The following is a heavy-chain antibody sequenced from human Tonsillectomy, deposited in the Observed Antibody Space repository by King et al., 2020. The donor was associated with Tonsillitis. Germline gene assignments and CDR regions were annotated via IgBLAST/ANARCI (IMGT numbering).Heavy chain of an antibody. Sequence: VQLQESGPGLVKPSETLSLTCTVSDSSITSDYYWGWIRQSPGEGLEWIGNIYHSGSTYYNPSLNSRVTISVHTSKNQFSLKLSSVTAADTAMYYCARVGYYGDWFDPWGQGTLVTVSS. V-gene: IGHV4-38-2*02. D-gene: IGHD4-17*01. J-gene: IGHJ5*02. CDR3: ARVGYYGDWFDP. CDR2: IYHSGST. CDR1: DSSITSDYY.